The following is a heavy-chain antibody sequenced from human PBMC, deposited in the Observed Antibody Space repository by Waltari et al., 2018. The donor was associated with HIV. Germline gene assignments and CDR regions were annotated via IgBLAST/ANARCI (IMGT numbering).Heavy chain of an antibody. CDR1: GFSVSNNY. D-gene: IGHD3-10*01. Sequence: EVQLVESGGGLIQPGGSLRLSCAASGFSVSNNYRSWVRQAPGKGLEWVPSMYSSGSTYYADSVKGRVTMSRDKTKNTVVRQRNRLRPEDTAVYYCASTSSGVDHWGQGTLVTVSS. CDR2: MYSSGST. V-gene: IGHV3-53*01. CDR3: ASTSSGVDH. J-gene: IGHJ4*02.